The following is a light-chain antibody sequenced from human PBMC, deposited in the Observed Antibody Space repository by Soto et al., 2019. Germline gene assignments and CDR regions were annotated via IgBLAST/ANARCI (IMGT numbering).Light chain of an antibody. V-gene: IGLV2-14*01. CDR2: EVT. CDR1: SRDVGAYNY. CDR3: SSYTTTTTWV. Sequence: QSVLTQPASVSGSPGQSITISCTGTSRDVGAYNYVSWYQQHPGKAPKLMIYEVTNRPSGVSNRFSGSKSGNTASLTISELQTEDEADYYCSSYTTTTTWVFGGGTKLTVL. J-gene: IGLJ3*02.